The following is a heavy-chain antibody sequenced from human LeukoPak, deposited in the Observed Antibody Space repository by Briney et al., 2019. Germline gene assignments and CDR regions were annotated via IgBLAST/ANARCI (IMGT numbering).Heavy chain of an antibody. Sequence: PGGSLKLTCAASGFTFNNYAMSWIRQAPGKGLEWISAISGSGGATYFADSVKGRYTISRDNSKNTLYLQMHSLRAEDTAVYYCAKALGSIVVTASDYWGQGTLVPSPQ. CDR1: GFTFNNYA. V-gene: IGHV3-23*01. CDR3: AKALGSIVVTASDY. CDR2: ISGSGGAT. J-gene: IGHJ4*02. D-gene: IGHD5-12*01.